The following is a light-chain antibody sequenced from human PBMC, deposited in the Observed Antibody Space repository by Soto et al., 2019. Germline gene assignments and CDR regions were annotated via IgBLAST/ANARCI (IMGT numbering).Light chain of an antibody. CDR1: QTISTY. V-gene: IGKV1-39*01. CDR3: QQSFSTTRK. CDR2: GAS. Sequence: DLQMSHSAAPLSPSVAYRVTTTCGASQTISTYLNWYQQKPGKAPKLLIYGASSLQSGVPSRFSGSGSGTDFTLTISSLQPEDFGTYYCQQSFSTTRKVGQGTKVDIK. J-gene: IGKJ1*01.